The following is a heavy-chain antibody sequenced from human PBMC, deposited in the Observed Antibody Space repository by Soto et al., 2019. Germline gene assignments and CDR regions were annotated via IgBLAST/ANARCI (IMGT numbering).Heavy chain of an antibody. CDR3: ATYSSLDY. CDR1: GFTVSNHY. D-gene: IGHD6-13*01. Sequence: EVQLVETGGGLIQPGGSLRLSCAASGFTVSNHYMSWVRQAPGKGLEWVSLIYSGGSTYYADSVKGRFTISRDNSKNTLYLQMSSLRAEDTAVYYCATYSSLDYWGQGTLVTVSS. J-gene: IGHJ4*02. V-gene: IGHV3-53*02. CDR2: IYSGGST.